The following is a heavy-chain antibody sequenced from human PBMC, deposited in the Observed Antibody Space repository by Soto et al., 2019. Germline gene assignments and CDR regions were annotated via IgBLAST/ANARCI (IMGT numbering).Heavy chain of an antibody. D-gene: IGHD3-16*01. Sequence: QVQLVQTGAEVKKPGASVKVSCKASGYTLTSDYIHWMRQAPGHGLEWMGVINPSDGTTAYAQKCQGRILMTRDTSTTTVFMELGRLRSEDTAVYYCSRDQKNRYDHNDPNHNYYGRGVWGQGTTVTVSS. CDR3: SRDQKNRYDHNDPNHNYYGRGV. CDR2: INPSDGTT. J-gene: IGHJ6*02. CDR1: GYTLTSDY. V-gene: IGHV1-46*01.